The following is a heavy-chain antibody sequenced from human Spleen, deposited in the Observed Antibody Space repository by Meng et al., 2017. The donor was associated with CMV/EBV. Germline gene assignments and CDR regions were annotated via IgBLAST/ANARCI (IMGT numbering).Heavy chain of an antibody. CDR1: GDSVSSNGAA. D-gene: IGHD1-7*01. J-gene: IGHJ5*02. Sequence: LPQVGPGLVQPSQTLSLTCAISGDSVSSNGAAWNRIRQSPSRGLEWLGRTYYRSKWYNDYAVSVKSRITSNPDTSKNQFSLQLNSVTPEDTAVYYCARAPRRWNYWFDPWGQGTLVTVSS. CDR2: TYYRSKWYN. V-gene: IGHV6-1*01. CDR3: ARAPRRWNYWFDP.